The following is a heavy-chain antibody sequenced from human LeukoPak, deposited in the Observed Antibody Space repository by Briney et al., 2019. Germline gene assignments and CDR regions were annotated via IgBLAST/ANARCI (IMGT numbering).Heavy chain of an antibody. J-gene: IGHJ5*02. CDR1: GGSFSGYY. CDR3: ARHPSMVRGVTNWFDP. CDR2: IYYSGST. D-gene: IGHD3-10*01. Sequence: SETLSLTCAVYGGSFSGYYWSWIRQPPGKGLEWIGYIYYSGSTNYNPSLKSRVTISVDTSKNQFSLKLSSVTAADTAVYYCARHPSMVRGVTNWFDPWGQGTLVTVSS. V-gene: IGHV4-59*01.